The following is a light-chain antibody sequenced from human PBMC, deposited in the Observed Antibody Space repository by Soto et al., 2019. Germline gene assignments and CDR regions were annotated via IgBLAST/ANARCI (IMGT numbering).Light chain of an antibody. Sequence: QSALTQPASVSGSPGQSITISCTGTSSDVGGYNYVSWYQQHPGKAPKLMIYDVSTRPSGVSNRFSGSKSGNTASLTISGLQAEDEADHYCSSYTSSSTRVVFGGGTQLTVL. CDR2: DVS. V-gene: IGLV2-14*01. J-gene: IGLJ2*01. CDR3: SSYTSSSTRVV. CDR1: SSDVGGYNY.